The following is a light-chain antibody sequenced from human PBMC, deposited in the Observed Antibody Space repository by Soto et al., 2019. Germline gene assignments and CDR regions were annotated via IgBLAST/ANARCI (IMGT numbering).Light chain of an antibody. J-gene: IGKJ5*01. CDR1: QIFTTSY. V-gene: IGKV3-20*01. CDR3: QQYGTSIT. CDR2: GAS. Sequence: MGWTHPPGTRPFSPGEKPTPPSRPSQIFTTSYLAGYQQKPGQAPRLLTYGASSRATGIPDRFSGSGSGTDFTLTISRLEPEDFAVYYCQQYGTSITFGQGTRLEI.